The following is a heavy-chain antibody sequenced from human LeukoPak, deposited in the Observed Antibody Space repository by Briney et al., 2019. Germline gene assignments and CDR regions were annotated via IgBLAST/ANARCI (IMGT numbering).Heavy chain of an antibody. Sequence: ASVTVSFTASGYTFTMDAMNWVRQAPGQGLEWMGWINTNTGNPTYAQGFTGRFVFSLDTSVSTAYLQISSLKAEDTAVYYCARSAVAGAVNWFDPWGQGTLVTVSS. D-gene: IGHD6-19*01. CDR2: INTNTGNP. CDR1: GYTFTMDA. J-gene: IGHJ5*02. CDR3: ARSAVAGAVNWFDP. V-gene: IGHV7-4-1*02.